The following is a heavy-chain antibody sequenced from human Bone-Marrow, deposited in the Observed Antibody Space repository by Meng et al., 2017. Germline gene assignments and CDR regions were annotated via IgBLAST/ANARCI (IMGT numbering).Heavy chain of an antibody. Sequence: EARLWGCLGSLVTPCGSLRLSCVASGFKLSSYWMHWVRQAPGKGLVWVSRINIDGSSTIYADSVEGRFTISRDNAKNTLYLQMNSLRVDDTAVYYCAQLGTTDYWGQGALVTVSS. CDR3: AQLGTTDY. CDR1: GFKLSSYW. V-gene: IGHV3-74*01. J-gene: IGHJ4*02. CDR2: INIDGSST. D-gene: IGHD6-13*01.